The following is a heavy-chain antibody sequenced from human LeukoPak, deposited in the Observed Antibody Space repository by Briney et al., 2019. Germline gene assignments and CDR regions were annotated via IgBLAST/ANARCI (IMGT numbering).Heavy chain of an antibody. CDR1: GGSISSYY. J-gene: IGHJ5*02. CDR3: ARNGFGEYYQTGWFDP. V-gene: IGHV4-59*08. D-gene: IGHD3-10*01. CDR2: IYYSGST. Sequence: SETLSLTCTVSGGSISSYYWSWIRQPPGKGLEWIGYIYYSGSTNYNPSLKSRVTISVDTSKNQFSLKLSSVTAADTAVYYCARNGFGEYYQTGWFDPWGQGTLVTVSS.